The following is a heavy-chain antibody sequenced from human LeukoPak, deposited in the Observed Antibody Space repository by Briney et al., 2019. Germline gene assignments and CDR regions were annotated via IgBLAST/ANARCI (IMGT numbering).Heavy chain of an antibody. CDR1: GFTFSSYA. D-gene: IGHD3-10*01. CDR3: AKLGYYYGSGSYQP. V-gene: IGHV3-23*01. J-gene: IGHJ5*02. CDR2: ISGSGGST. Sequence: GGSLRLSCAASGFTFSSYAMSWVRQAPGKGLEWFSAISGSGGSTYYADSVKGRFTISRDNSKNTLYLQMNSLRAEDTAVYYCAKLGYYYGSGSYQPWGQGTLVTVSS.